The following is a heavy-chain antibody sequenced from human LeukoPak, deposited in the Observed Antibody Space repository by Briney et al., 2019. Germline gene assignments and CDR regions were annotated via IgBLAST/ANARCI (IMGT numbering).Heavy chain of an antibody. J-gene: IGHJ3*01. CDR3: AYGAARVGYEGF. CDR1: GFTFTSYA. V-gene: IGHV3-23*01. D-gene: IGHD5-12*01. Sequence: GGSLRLSCAASGFTFTSYAISWVRQAPGKGLEWVSVISGTGDSTYYGDSVKGRFTISRDNSKNTLYLQMNSLRAEDTAAYYCAYGAARVGYEGFWGQGTMVTVSS. CDR2: ISGTGDST.